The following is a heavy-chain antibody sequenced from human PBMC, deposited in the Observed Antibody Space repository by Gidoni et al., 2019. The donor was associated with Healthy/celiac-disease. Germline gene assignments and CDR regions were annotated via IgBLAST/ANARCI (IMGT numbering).Heavy chain of an antibody. D-gene: IGHD6-19*01. CDR2: IWYDGSNK. J-gene: IGHJ4*02. CDR3: ARGYSSGWNPPFDY. CDR1: GFPFSGYG. V-gene: IGHV3-33*01. Sequence: QVQLVESGGGVVQPGRSLRLSCAASGFPFSGYGMHGVRRAPGKGLGWVAVIWYDGSNKYYADSVKGRFTISRDNSKNTLYLQMNSLRAEDTAVYYCARGYSSGWNPPFDYWGQGTLVTVSS.